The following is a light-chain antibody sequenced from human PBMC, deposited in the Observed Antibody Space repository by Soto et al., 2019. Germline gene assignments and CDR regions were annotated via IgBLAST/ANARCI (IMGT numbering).Light chain of an antibody. CDR2: DVS. CDR1: SSDVGAYDY. V-gene: IGLV2-14*01. CDR3: SSYAKSGSVV. Sequence: QSALTQPASVSGSPGQSIAISCTGTSSDVGAYDYVSWYQQHPGEAPKFKIYDVSHRPSGVSDRFSGSKSGNTASLTISGLHAEDGGDSYCSSYAKSGSVVFGGVSTLTVL. J-gene: IGLJ2*01.